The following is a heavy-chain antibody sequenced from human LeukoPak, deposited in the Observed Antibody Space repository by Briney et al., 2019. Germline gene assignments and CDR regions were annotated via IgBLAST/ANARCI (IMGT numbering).Heavy chain of an antibody. CDR3: ARDGVHSGTTDF. CDR2: ISANNGDT. J-gene: IGHJ4*02. Sequence: VXVACKTSGYTFFSYGITWVRQAPGQGLEWMGWISANNGDTKYAPKFQGRVTMTTESNTRTAYLDVRSLRSDDTAVYYCARDGVHSGTTDFWGQGTLITVAS. V-gene: IGHV1-18*01. D-gene: IGHD1-1*01. CDR1: GYTFFSYG.